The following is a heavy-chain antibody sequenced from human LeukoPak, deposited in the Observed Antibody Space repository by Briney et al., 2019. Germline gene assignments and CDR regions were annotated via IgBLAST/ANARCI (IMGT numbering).Heavy chain of an antibody. Sequence: SETLSLTCAVYGGSFSGYSWSWIRQPPGKGLEWIGEISHSGSTNYNPSLTSRVTISVDTSKNQFSLKVSFVTAADTAVYYCARGYGGIYYYYMDVWGKGTTVTVSS. V-gene: IGHV4-34*01. CDR1: GGSFSGYS. CDR2: ISHSGST. CDR3: ARGYGGIYYYYMDV. D-gene: IGHD3-16*01. J-gene: IGHJ6*03.